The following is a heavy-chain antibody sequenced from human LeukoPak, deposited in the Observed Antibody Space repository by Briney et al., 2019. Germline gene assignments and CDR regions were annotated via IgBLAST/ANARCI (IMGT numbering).Heavy chain of an antibody. J-gene: IGHJ4*02. CDR1: GDTVSSISAT. Sequence: SQTLSLTCAISGDTVSSISATWNRIRQSPSRGLEWLGRTYYRSKWYNEYAVSVKSRITINPDTSKNQFSLQLNSVTPEDTAVYYCAIYTAKRFDYWGQGTLVTVSS. D-gene: IGHD2-2*02. V-gene: IGHV6-1*01. CDR3: AIYTAKRFDY. CDR2: TYYRSKWYN.